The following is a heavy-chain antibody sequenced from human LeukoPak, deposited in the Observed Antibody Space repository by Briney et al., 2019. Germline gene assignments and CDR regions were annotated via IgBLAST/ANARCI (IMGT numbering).Heavy chain of an antibody. CDR3: ARGGGYDILTGYYNRPFDY. V-gene: IGHV1-18*01. J-gene: IGHJ4*02. CDR2: ISAYNGNT. D-gene: IGHD3-9*01. Sequence: ASVKVSCKASGYTFTSYGISWVRQAPGQGLEWMGWISAYNGNTNYAQKLQGRVTMTTDTSTSTAYMELRSLRSDDTAVYYCARGGGYDILTGYYNRPFDYWGQGTLVTVSS. CDR1: GYTFTSYG.